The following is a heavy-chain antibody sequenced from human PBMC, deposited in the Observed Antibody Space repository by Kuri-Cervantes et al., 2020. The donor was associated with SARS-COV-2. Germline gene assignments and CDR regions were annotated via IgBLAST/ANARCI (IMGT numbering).Heavy chain of an antibody. J-gene: IGHJ5*02. CDR3: ARDPKLGLPPA. CDR1: GFTNSSDS. D-gene: IGHD1-7*01. CDR2: ISSSSSTI. V-gene: IGHV3-21*01. Sequence: GESLKFSCATSGFTNSSDSMNWVRQAPGKGLEWVSSISSSSSTIYYADSVKGRFTISRDNAKNSLYLQMNNLRAEDTAVYYCARDPKLGLPPAWGQGTLVTVSS.